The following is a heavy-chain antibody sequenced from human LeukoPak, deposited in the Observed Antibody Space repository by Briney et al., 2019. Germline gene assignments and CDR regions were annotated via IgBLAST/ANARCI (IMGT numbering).Heavy chain of an antibody. V-gene: IGHV4-34*01. D-gene: IGHD3-3*01. CDR2: INHSGST. Sequence: SETLSLTCAVYGGSFSGYYWSWIRQPPGKGLGWIGEINHSGSTNYNPSLKSRVTISVDTSKNQFSLKLSSVTAADTAVYYCTRGGAFGVVIIRWFDPWGQGTLVTVSS. J-gene: IGHJ5*02. CDR3: TRGGAFGVVIIRWFDP. CDR1: GGSFSGYY.